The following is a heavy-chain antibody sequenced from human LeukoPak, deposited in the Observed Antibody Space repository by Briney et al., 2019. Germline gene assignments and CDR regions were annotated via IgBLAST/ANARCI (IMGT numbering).Heavy chain of an antibody. V-gene: IGHV3-11*05. Sequence: GGSLRLPCAASGFTFSDYYMSWIRQAPGKGLEWVSYISSSSSYTNYADSVKGRFTISRDNAKNSLYLQMNSLRAEDTAVYYCARDILEDYYDSSGYSFDYWGQGTLVTVSS. CDR1: GFTFSDYY. CDR3: ARDILEDYYDSSGYSFDY. D-gene: IGHD3-22*01. J-gene: IGHJ4*02. CDR2: ISSSSSYT.